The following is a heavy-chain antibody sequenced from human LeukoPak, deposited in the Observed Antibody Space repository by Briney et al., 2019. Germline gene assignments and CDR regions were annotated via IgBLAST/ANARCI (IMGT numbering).Heavy chain of an antibody. V-gene: IGHV3-30*03. CDR1: GFTFSSYG. D-gene: IGHD3-16*01. Sequence: GGSLRLSCAASGFTFSSYGMHWVRQAPGKGLEWVAVISYDGSNKYYADSVKGRFTISRDSSKNTLYLQMNSLRAEDTAVYYCARDLGDLGFDYWGQGTLVTVSS. CDR2: ISYDGSNK. J-gene: IGHJ4*02. CDR3: ARDLGDLGFDY.